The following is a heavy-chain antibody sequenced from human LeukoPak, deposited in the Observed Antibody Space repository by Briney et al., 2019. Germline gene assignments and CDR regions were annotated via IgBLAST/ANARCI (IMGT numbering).Heavy chain of an antibody. Sequence: SETLSLTCSVSGGSVSSGSYYWSWIRQPPGKGLEWIGYIYYSGSTNYNPSLKSRVTISVDTSKNQFSLRLSSATAADTALYYCARVEHNAFDIWDQGTMVTVSS. V-gene: IGHV4-61*01. CDR3: ARVEHNAFDI. J-gene: IGHJ3*02. CDR2: IYYSGST. CDR1: GGSVSSGSYY. D-gene: IGHD1-26*01.